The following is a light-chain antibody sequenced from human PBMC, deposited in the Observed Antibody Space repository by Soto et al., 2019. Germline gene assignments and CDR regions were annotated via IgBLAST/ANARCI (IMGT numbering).Light chain of an antibody. CDR2: EGS. Sequence: QSALTQPASVSGSPGQSITISCTGTSSDVGSYKLVSWYQQHPGKAPKLMIHEGSKRPSGVSNRFSDSKSGNTASLTISGLQAEDEADYYCCSYVGTSYVFGTGTKLTVL. CDR3: CSYVGTSYV. V-gene: IGLV2-23*01. CDR1: SSDVGSYKL. J-gene: IGLJ1*01.